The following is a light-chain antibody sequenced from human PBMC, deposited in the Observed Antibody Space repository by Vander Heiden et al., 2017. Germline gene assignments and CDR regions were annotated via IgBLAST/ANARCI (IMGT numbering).Light chain of an antibody. CDR2: DDD. V-gene: IGLV3-21*02. Sequence: SYMPTQPLSVSVAPGQTARISCVGNNIGRETVHWYQQKPGQAPVMVVYDDDDRPSGIPERFSGSNSGNTATLSISRVEAGDEADYYCQVWHSSDDQGIFGAGTKLTVL. J-gene: IGLJ2*01. CDR3: QVWHSSDDQGI. CDR1: NIGRET.